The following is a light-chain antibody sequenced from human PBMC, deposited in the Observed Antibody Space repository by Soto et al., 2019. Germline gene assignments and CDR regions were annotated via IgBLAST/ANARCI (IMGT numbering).Light chain of an antibody. J-gene: IGLJ1*01. Sequence: QSALTQPPSASGTPGQSVTIPCTGTSSDVGDYNYVSWYQQHPGKAPKLMIYEVSRRPSGVPDRFSGSKSGNTASLTVSGLLTEDEADFYCASYAGGNQVFGTGTKLTVL. CDR1: SSDVGDYNY. CDR3: ASYAGGNQV. CDR2: EVS. V-gene: IGLV2-8*01.